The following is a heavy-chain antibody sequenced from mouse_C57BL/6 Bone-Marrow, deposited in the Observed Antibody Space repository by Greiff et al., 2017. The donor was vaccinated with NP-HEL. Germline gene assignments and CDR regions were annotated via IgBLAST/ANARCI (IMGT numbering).Heavy chain of an antibody. V-gene: IGHV1-82*01. CDR3: ARDYYGSSYGWYFDV. D-gene: IGHD1-1*01. Sequence: VKLQQSGPELVKPGASVKISCKASGYAFSSSWMNWVKQRPGKGLEWIGRIYPGDGDTNYTGKFKGKATLTADKSSSTAYMQLSSLTSEDSAVYFCARDYYGSSYGWYFDVWGTGTTVTVSS. CDR2: IYPGDGDT. J-gene: IGHJ1*03. CDR1: GYAFSSSW.